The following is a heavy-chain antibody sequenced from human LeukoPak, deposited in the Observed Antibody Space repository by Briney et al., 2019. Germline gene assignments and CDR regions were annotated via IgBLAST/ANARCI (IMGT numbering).Heavy chain of an antibody. Sequence: PGGSLCLSCAASGVSISNYYMTWVRQAPGKGLEWVGYVYYSGITNNNPSLESGVSISADTSESQFSLMQRSVTGAEAAVYYFAGHTIFGVLDGDWFDPRGQGTLVTVSS. CDR1: GVSISNYY. D-gene: IGHD3-3*01. V-gene: IGHV4-59*13. CDR3: AGHTIFGVLDGDWFDP. CDR2: VYYSGIT. J-gene: IGHJ5*02.